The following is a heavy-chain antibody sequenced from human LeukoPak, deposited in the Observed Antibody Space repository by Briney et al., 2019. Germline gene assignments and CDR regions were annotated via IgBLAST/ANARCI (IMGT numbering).Heavy chain of an antibody. CDR1: GLTFSSYA. J-gene: IGHJ4*02. CDR2: IRARGGST. D-gene: IGHD6-13*01. Sequence: GGSLRLSCAASGLTFSSYAMSCVRQAPGKGLEWVSSIRARGGSTYYADSVKGRFTIYRDNSKNQLFLQMNSLRAEDTALYYCAKEGSAAVEAGLLDYWGQGTLVTVSS. CDR3: AKEGSAAVEAGLLDY. V-gene: IGHV3-23*01.